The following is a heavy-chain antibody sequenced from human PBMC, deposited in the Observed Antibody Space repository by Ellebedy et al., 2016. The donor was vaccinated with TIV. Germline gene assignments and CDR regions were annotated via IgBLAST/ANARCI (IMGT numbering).Heavy chain of an antibody. CDR1: GFSLSSFW. D-gene: IGHD3-10*01. V-gene: IGHV3-7*03. CDR2: INHAGSET. J-gene: IGHJ4*02. Sequence: PSETLSLTCAASGFSLSSFWMSWVRQAPGKGLESVANINHAGSETYYVDSVKGRFTISRDNAKTSLYLQMDSLRAEDTAVYFCARAPRGGTDYWGQGTLVTVSS. CDR3: ARAPRGGTDY.